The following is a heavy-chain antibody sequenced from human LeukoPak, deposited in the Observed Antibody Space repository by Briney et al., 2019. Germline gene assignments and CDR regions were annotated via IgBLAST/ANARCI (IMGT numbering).Heavy chain of an antibody. CDR2: IYHSGST. CDR3: ARGFRYGDYYYGMDV. J-gene: IGHJ6*02. CDR1: GGSISSSNW. Sequence: SGTLSLTCAVSGGSISSSNWWSWVRQPPGKGLECIGEIYHSGSTNYNPSLKSRVTISVDKSKNQFSLKLSSVTAADTAVYYCARGFRYGDYYYGMDVWGQGTTVTVSS. D-gene: IGHD4-17*01. V-gene: IGHV4-4*02.